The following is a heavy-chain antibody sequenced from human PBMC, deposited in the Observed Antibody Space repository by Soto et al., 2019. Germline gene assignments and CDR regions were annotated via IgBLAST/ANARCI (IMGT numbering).Heavy chain of an antibody. D-gene: IGHD5-18*01. CDR3: AAAGYSYGHNFDY. J-gene: IGHJ4*02. Sequence: QVQLQESGPGLVKPSQTLSLTCTVSGGSISSGGYYWSWIRQHPGKGLEWIGYIYYSGSTYYNPSLRSRVTISVDTSKNQFALKLSSVTAADTAVYYCAAAGYSYGHNFDYWGQGTLVTVSS. CDR1: GGSISSGGYY. CDR2: IYYSGST. V-gene: IGHV4-31*03.